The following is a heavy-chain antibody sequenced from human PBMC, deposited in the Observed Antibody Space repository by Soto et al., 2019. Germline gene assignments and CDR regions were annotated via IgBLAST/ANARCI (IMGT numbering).Heavy chain of an antibody. J-gene: IGHJ6*03. Sequence: GASVKVSCKASGGTFRSYTITWVRQAPGQGLEWMGRIIPILGIAKYAQKFQGRVTITADKSTSTAYMELSSLRSEDTAVYYCARGLGSGYSYGYYYYYMDVLGKGTTVTVSS. V-gene: IGHV1-69*02. CDR2: IIPILGIA. CDR3: ARGLGSGYSYGYYYYYMDV. D-gene: IGHD5-18*01. CDR1: GGTFRSYT.